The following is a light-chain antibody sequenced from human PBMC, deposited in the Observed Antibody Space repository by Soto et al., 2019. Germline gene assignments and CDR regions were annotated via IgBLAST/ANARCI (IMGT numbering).Light chain of an antibody. CDR3: QQYNNWPPVYT. Sequence: EIVMTQSPATLSVSPGERATLSCRASQSVRSNLAWYQQKPGQAPRLLIYGASTRATGIPARFSGSGSGTEFTLTTSSLQPEDFAVYYCQQYNNWPPVYTFGQGTKVDIK. CDR2: GAS. V-gene: IGKV3-15*01. CDR1: QSVRSN. J-gene: IGKJ2*01.